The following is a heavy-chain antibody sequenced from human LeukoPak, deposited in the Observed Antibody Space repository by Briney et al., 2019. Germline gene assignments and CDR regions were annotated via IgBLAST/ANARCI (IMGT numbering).Heavy chain of an antibody. J-gene: IGHJ4*02. V-gene: IGHV1-2*02. CDR3: ATEKGRWELPDY. CDR2: INPDSGGT. Sequence: ASVTVSFKASGGTFSSYAISWVRQAPGQGLEWMGWINPDSGGTNYAQKFQGRVTMTRDTSISTAYMELSRLRSDDTAVYYCATEKGRWELPDYGGQGTLVTVS. D-gene: IGHD1-26*01. CDR1: GGTFSSYA.